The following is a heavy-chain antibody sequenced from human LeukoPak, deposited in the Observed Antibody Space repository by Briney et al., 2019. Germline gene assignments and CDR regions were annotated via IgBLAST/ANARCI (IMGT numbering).Heavy chain of an antibody. J-gene: IGHJ4*02. V-gene: IGHV3-64D*06. CDR1: GFTFSSYA. CDR2: ISSNGGST. D-gene: IGHD3-10*01. CDR3: AKSGITMVRGVIPNSHFDY. Sequence: GGSLRLSCSASGFTFSSYAMHWVRQAPGKGLEYVSAISSNGGSTYYTDSVKGRFTISRDNSKDTLYLQMSSLRAEDTAVYYCAKSGITMVRGVIPNSHFDYWGQGTLVTVSS.